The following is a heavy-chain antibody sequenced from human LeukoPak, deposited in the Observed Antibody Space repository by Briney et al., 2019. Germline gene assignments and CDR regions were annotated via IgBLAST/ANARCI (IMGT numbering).Heavy chain of an antibody. D-gene: IGHD3-10*01. CDR1: GGSISSGSYY. CDR3: ASQGDRRIPPNLLYYYYYMDV. CDR2: IYTSGST. Sequence: SETLSLTCTVSGGSISSGSYYWSWIRQPAGKGLEWIGRIYTSGSTNYNPSLKSRVTISVDTSKNQFSLKLSSVTAADTAVYYCASQGDRRIPPNLLYYYYYMDVWGKGTTVTDSS. J-gene: IGHJ6*03. V-gene: IGHV4-61*02.